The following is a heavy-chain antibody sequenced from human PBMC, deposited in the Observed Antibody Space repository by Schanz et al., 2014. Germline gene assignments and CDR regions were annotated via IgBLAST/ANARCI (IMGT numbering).Heavy chain of an antibody. D-gene: IGHD3-22*01. CDR2: ISHDGHRD. CDR1: GFTFHTYD. J-gene: IGHJ6*03. CDR3: ARENSSGYYPAVTYYIDV. Sequence: VHLEESGGGVVQPGRSLRLSCAASGFTFHTYDMHWVRQAPGKGLEWVAQISHDGHRDFYADSVKGRFTVSRDNNWKTLSLKMNSLRSDDTAIYHCARENSSGYYPAVTYYIDVWGKGTTXTVSS. V-gene: IGHV3-30-3*01.